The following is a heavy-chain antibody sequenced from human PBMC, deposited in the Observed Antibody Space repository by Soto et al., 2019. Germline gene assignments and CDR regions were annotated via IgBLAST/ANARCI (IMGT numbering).Heavy chain of an antibody. J-gene: IGHJ4*02. CDR2: IYWDDDV. D-gene: IGHD1-26*01. CDR3: AHRRCGGSAFDS. CDR1: GFSLSSSGVG. Sequence: QITLKESGPTLVKPTQSLTLTCSFSGFSLSSSGVGVGWIRQPPGKALEWLALIYWDDDVLYSPSLKSRVTITKDTSENQVVLTMTNMDPVDTATYFCAHRRCGGSAFDSWGQGTLVTVSS. V-gene: IGHV2-5*02.